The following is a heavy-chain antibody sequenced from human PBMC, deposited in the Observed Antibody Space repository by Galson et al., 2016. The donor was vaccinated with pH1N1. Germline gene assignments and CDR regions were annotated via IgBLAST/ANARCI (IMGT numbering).Heavy chain of an antibody. Sequence: SLRLSCAASGFNFSSYWMSWVRQAPGKGLEWVSNIKQDGSEKYSVDSVKGRFTISRDNAKNSLYLQMNTLRAEDTAVYYCARVRPEWELGGNWFDPWGRGTLVTVSS. V-gene: IGHV3-7*01. J-gene: IGHJ5*02. D-gene: IGHD1-26*01. CDR2: IKQDGSEK. CDR1: GFNFSSYW. CDR3: ARVRPEWELGGNWFDP.